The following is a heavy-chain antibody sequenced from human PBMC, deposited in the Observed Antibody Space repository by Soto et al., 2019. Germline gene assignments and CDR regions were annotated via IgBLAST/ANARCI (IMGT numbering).Heavy chain of an antibody. Sequence: PSETLSLTCTVSGGSISSYYWSWIRQPPGKGLEWIGYIYYSGSTNYNPSLKSRVTISVDTSKNQFSLKLSSVTAADTAVYYCARGNGFTMVRGVIIRENYYYSGMDVLGQGTTVTVSS. CDR3: ARGNGFTMVRGVIIRENYYYSGMDV. J-gene: IGHJ6*02. CDR2: IYYSGST. D-gene: IGHD3-10*01. CDR1: GGSISSYY. V-gene: IGHV4-59*12.